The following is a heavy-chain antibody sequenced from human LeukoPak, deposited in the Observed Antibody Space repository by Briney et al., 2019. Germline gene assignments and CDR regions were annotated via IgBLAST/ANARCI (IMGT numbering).Heavy chain of an antibody. D-gene: IGHD6-13*01. J-gene: IGHJ5*02. CDR1: GFTVSTHY. Sequence: GGSLRLSCAASGFTVSTHYMTWVRQTPGKGLEWVSVIYSGGNTYYADSVKGRFTISRDNPKNTVYLQMNSLRAEDTAVYYCARARGLSSSWYSWFDPWGQGTLVTVSS. CDR3: ARARGLSSSWYSWFDP. CDR2: IYSGGNT. V-gene: IGHV3-53*01.